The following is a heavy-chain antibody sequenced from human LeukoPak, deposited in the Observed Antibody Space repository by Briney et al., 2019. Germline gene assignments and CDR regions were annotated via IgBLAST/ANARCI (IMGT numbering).Heavy chain of an antibody. CDR2: IYYTGSS. CDR3: ARVTNAVGWYFDI. Sequence: KPSETLSLTCTVSGGSISSGGHYWSWIRQHPGKGLECIGYIYYTGSSYYNPSLSSRLTITVDASKNQFSLRLSSVTAADTAVYYCARVTNAVGWYFDIWGRGTLVTVSS. J-gene: IGHJ2*01. V-gene: IGHV4-31*03. CDR1: GGSISSGGHY. D-gene: IGHD4-11*01.